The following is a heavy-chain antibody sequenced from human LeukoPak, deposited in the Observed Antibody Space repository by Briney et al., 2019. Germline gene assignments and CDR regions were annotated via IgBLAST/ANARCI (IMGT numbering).Heavy chain of an antibody. CDR2: ISGSGGST. V-gene: IGHV3-23*01. CDR3: AKDLVRGVDLFDY. Sequence: PGASLRLSCAASGFTFSSYAMSWVRQAPGKGLEWVSAISGSGGSTYYADSVKGRFTISRDNSKNTLYLQMNSLRAEDTAVYYCAKDLVRGVDLFDYWGQGTLVTVSP. J-gene: IGHJ4*02. CDR1: GFTFSSYA. D-gene: IGHD3-10*01.